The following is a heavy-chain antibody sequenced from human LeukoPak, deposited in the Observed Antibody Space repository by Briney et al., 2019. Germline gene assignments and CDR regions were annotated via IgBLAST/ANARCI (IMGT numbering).Heavy chain of an antibody. D-gene: IGHD3-10*01. V-gene: IGHV1-18*01. CDR3: AMERYYGSGSYYNSY. CDR1: GYTFTSYG. CDR2: ISAYNGNT. Sequence: GASVKVSCKASGYTFTSYGISWVRQAPGQGLEWMGWISAYNGNTNYAQKLQGRVTMTTDTSTSTAYMELRSLRSDDTAVYYCAMERYYGSGSYYNSYWGQGTLVTVSS. J-gene: IGHJ4*02.